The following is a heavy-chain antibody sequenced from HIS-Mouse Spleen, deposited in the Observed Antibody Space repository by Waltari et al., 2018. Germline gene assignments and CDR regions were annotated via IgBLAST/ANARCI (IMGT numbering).Heavy chain of an antibody. CDR2: ISGSGGST. J-gene: IGHJ1*01. CDR3: ANPKSVAAAPQYFQH. D-gene: IGHD2-2*01. Sequence: VSAISGSGGSTYYADSVKGRFTISRDNSKNTLYLQMNSLRAEDTAVYYCANPKSVAAAPQYFQHWGQGTLVTVSS. V-gene: IGHV3-23*01.